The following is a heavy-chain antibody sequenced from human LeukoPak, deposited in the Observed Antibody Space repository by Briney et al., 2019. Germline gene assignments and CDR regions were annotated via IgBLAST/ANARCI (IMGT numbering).Heavy chain of an antibody. CDR1: GGSFSGYY. J-gene: IGHJ4*02. D-gene: IGHD1-26*01. V-gene: IGHV4-34*01. CDR2: INHSGST. Sequence: SETLSLTCAVYGGSFSGYYWSWIRQPPGKGLEWIGEINHSGSTNYNPSLKSRVTISVDTSKNQFSLKLISVTAADTAVYYCARGLRYSESYVVEYWGQGTLVTVSS. CDR3: ARGLRYSESYVVEY.